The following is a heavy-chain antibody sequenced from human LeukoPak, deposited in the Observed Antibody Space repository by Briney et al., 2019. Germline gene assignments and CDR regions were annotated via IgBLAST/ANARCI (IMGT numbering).Heavy chain of an antibody. CDR3: ARSVDTAMVSFSDSYYFDY. V-gene: IGHV4-34*01. Sequence: SETLSLTCAVYGGSFSGYYWSWIRQPPGKGLEWIGEINHSGSTNYNPSLKSRVTMSVDTSKNQFSLKLSSVTAADTAVYYCARSVDTAMVSFSDSYYFDYWGQGTLVTVSS. D-gene: IGHD5-18*01. CDR2: INHSGST. J-gene: IGHJ4*02. CDR1: GGSFSGYY.